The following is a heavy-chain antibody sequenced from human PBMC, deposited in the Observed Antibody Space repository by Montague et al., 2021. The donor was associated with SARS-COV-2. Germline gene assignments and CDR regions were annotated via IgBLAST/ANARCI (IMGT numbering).Heavy chain of an antibody. CDR3: ARVVGPSITIFGVVNYYYYMDV. D-gene: IGHD3-3*01. CDR2: ISSSGSTI. Sequence: SLRLSCAASGFTFSSYEMNWVRQAPGKVLEWVSYISSSGSTIYXXXSXXXRFXISRDNAKNSLYLQLNSLRAEDTAVSYCARVVGPSITIFGVVNYYYYMDVWGKGTTVTVSS. J-gene: IGHJ6*03. V-gene: IGHV3-48*03. CDR1: GFTFSSYE.